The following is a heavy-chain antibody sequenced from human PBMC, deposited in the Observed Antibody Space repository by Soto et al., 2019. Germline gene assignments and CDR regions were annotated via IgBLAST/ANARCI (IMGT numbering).Heavy chain of an antibody. CDR3: ARGGYYDNVWGKLSHYGLDV. V-gene: IGHV1-18*01. CDR2: ISPYNDQT. D-gene: IGHD3-16*01. CDR1: GYTFIRYG. Sequence: QVQLVQSASEVMKPGASVKVSCKASGYTFIRYGITWVRQAPGQRLEWMGWISPYNDQTIYAQKFQGRVTMTADTSTRTVYMQLRSLKSDDTAVYYCARGGYYDNVWGKLSHYGLDVWGQGTSVTVSS. J-gene: IGHJ6*02.